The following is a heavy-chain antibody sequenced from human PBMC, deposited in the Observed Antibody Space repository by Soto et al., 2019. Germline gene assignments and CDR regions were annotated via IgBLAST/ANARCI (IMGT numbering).Heavy chain of an antibody. CDR2: ISAYNGNT. V-gene: IGHV1-18*01. J-gene: IGHJ4*02. CDR3: ARNGVWVPRNY. CDR1: GYTFTSYG. D-gene: IGHD1-26*01. Sequence: QVQLVQSGAEVKKPGASVKVSCTASGYTFTSYGISWVRQAPGQGLEWMGWISAYNGNTNYAQKLQGRGTMTKDTSTTSAAMELRSLRSDVTAVYHCARNGVWVPRNYWGQGTLVSVSS.